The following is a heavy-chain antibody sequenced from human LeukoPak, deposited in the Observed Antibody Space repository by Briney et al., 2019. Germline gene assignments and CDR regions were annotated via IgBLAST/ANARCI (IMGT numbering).Heavy chain of an antibody. Sequence: PGRSLRLSCAASGFTFSSYGMHWVRQAPGKGLEWVAVIWYDGSNKYYADSVKGRFTISRDNSKNALYLQMNSLRAEDTAVYYCAKGGYYERPWYFDYWGQGTLVTVSS. J-gene: IGHJ4*02. CDR3: AKGGYYERPWYFDY. V-gene: IGHV3-33*06. CDR1: GFTFSSYG. CDR2: IWYDGSNK. D-gene: IGHD3-22*01.